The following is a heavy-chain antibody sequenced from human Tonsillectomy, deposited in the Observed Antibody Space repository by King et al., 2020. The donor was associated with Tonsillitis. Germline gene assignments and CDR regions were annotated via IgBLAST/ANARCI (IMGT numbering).Heavy chain of an antibody. J-gene: IGHJ6*02. Sequence: VQLVESGGGLVQPGGSLRLSCAASGFTFSSYAMTWVRQAPGKGLEWVSGISVSGGNTYYADSVKGRFTISRDNSKNTLYLQMNSLRDDDTAVYYCAKDQAIVVEVIAEQAPYGLDVWGQGTTVTVSS. CDR2: ISVSGGNT. V-gene: IGHV3-23*04. CDR1: GFTFSSYA. CDR3: AKDQAIVVEVIAEQAPYGLDV. D-gene: IGHD2-15*01.